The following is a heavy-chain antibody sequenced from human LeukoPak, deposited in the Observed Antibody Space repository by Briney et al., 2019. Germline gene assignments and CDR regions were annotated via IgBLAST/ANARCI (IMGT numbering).Heavy chain of an antibody. D-gene: IGHD6-19*01. Sequence: GRSLRLSCAASGVTFSNYGMHCVRQAPGKGLEWVAVISYDGSNKYYADSVKGRFTISRDNSKNTLYLQMNSLRAEDTAVYYCAKGQGLKKSNWFDPWGPGTLVTVSS. V-gene: IGHV3-30*18. CDR1: GVTFSNYG. CDR3: AKGQGLKKSNWFDP. CDR2: ISYDGSNK. J-gene: IGHJ5*02.